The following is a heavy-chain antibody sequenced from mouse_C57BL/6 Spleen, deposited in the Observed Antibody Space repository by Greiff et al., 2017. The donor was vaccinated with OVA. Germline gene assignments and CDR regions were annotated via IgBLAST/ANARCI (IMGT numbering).Heavy chain of an antibody. D-gene: IGHD1-1*01. Sequence: QVQLQQPGAELVKPGASVKLSCKASGYTFTSYWMQWVKQRPGQGLEWIGEIDPSDSYTNYNQKFKGKATLTVDTSSSTAYMQRSSLTSEDSAVDYCARGSRVWYFDVWGTGTTVTVSS. CDR2: IDPSDSYT. V-gene: IGHV1-50*01. J-gene: IGHJ1*03. CDR3: ARGSRVWYFDV. CDR1: GYTFTSYW.